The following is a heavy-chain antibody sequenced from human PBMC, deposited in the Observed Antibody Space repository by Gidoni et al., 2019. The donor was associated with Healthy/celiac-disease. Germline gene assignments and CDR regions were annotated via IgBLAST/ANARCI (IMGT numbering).Heavy chain of an antibody. CDR2: IYPGESDT. Sequence: EVQLVQSAAEVKKPGESLTISCKGSGFSFTSYCLGWVRQRPGKGLEWMGIIYPGESDTRYSPAFQGKVTIAADKSISTAYRQWSSLKASDTAMYYCARRTRWYYGMDVWGQGTTVTVSS. J-gene: IGHJ6*02. V-gene: IGHV5-51*01. CDR1: GFSFTSYC. CDR3: ARRTRWYYGMDV.